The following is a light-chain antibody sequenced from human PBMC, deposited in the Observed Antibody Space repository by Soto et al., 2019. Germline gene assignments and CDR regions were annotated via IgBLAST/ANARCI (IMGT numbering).Light chain of an antibody. CDR3: LLYSVGVYV. CDR2: DTD. Sequence: QAVVTQAPSLTVSPGGRVTLTCASSSGAVTSGSYPTWFQQKPGQTPRLLIYDTDNNHSGTPARFSGSLLGGQAALTLSAAQPEAEAEYDALLYSVGVYVFGAGTKLTVL. V-gene: IGLV7-43*01. J-gene: IGLJ1*01. CDR1: SGAVTSGSY.